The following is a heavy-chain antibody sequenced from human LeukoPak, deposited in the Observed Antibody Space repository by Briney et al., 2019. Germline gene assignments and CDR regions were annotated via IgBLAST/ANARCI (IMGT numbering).Heavy chain of an antibody. CDR1: GGSISSYY. CDR3: ARDARPYYYDSSGYYYGCYFDY. V-gene: IGHV4-39*07. CDR2: IYYSGST. J-gene: IGHJ4*02. Sequence: SETLSLTCTVSGGSISSYYWGWIRQPPGKGLEWIGSIYYSGSTYYNPSLKSRVTISVDTSKNQFSLKLSSVTAADTAVYYCARDARPYYYDSSGYYYGCYFDYWGQGTLVTVSS. D-gene: IGHD3-22*01.